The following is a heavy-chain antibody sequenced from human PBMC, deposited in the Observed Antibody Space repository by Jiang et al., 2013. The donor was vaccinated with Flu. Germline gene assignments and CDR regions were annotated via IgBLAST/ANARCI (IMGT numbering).Heavy chain of an antibody. CDR3: ARDDGSGSYPVALDY. V-gene: IGHV4-59*01. D-gene: IGHD3-10*01. CDR2: IYYSGST. J-gene: IGHJ4*02. CDR1: GGSISSYY. Sequence: GLVKPSETLSLTCTVSGGSISSYYWSWIRQPPGKGLEWIGYIYYSGSTNYNPSLKSRVTISVDTSKNQFSLKLSSVTAADTAVYYCARDDGSGSYPVALDYWGQGTLVTVSS.